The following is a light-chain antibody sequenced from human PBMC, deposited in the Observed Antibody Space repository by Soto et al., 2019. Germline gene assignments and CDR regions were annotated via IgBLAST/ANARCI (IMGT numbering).Light chain of an antibody. J-gene: IGKJ3*01. CDR3: QQSYSTPPFT. Sequence: DIPMTQSPSSLSASVGDRVTITCRASQSISSYLNWYQQKPGKAPKLLIYAASSLQSGVPSRFSGSGSGTDFSLTISSLQPEDFATYYCQQSYSTPPFTFGPGTKGDIK. V-gene: IGKV1-39*01. CDR1: QSISSY. CDR2: AAS.